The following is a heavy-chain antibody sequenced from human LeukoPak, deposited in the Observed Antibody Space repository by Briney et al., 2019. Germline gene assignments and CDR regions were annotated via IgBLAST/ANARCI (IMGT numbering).Heavy chain of an antibody. CDR1: GGSISSYY. Sequence: SETLSLTCTVSGGSISSYYWSWIRQPPGKGLEWIGEINHSGSTNYNPSLKSRVTISVDTSKNQFSLKLSSVTAADTAVYYCARRVLRYFDWLEQQFDYWGQGTLVTVSS. J-gene: IGHJ4*02. CDR2: INHSGST. V-gene: IGHV4-34*01. D-gene: IGHD3-9*01. CDR3: ARRVLRYFDWLEQQFDY.